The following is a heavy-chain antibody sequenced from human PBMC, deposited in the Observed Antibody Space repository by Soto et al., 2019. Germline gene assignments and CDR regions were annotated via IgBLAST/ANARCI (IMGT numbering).Heavy chain of an antibody. J-gene: IGHJ5*02. V-gene: IGHV3-74*01. CDR1: GFTFSSYW. CDR3: ARIYDFWSLYTFDP. CDR2: IDSDGSST. D-gene: IGHD3-3*01. Sequence: GGSLRLSCAASGFTFSSYWMHWVRQAPGKGLVWVSRIDSDGSSTNYADSVKGRFTISRDNAKNTLYLQMNSLRAEDTAIYYCARIYDFWSLYTFDPWGQGTLVTVSS.